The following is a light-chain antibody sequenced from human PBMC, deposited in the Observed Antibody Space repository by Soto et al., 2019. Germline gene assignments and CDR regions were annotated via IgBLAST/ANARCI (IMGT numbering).Light chain of an antibody. CDR2: GAS. CDR3: QQYGSSTPGAT. Sequence: EIVLTQSPGTLSLSPGERATLSCRASQSVSSSYLAWYQQKPGQAPRLLIYGASSRATGIPDRFSGSGSGTDFTLTISRLEPEDCAVYYCQQYGSSTPGATFGGGTKVDIK. CDR1: QSVSSSY. V-gene: IGKV3-20*01. J-gene: IGKJ4*01.